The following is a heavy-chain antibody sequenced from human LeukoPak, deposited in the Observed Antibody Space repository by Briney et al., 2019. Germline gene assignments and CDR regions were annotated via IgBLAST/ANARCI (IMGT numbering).Heavy chain of an antibody. CDR1: GYTFTSYG. J-gene: IGHJ5*02. D-gene: IGHD2-2*01. CDR3: ARDLGYCSSTSCSTRGWFDP. V-gene: IGHV1-18*01. Sequence: ASVKVSCKASGYTFTSYGISWVRQAPGQGLEWMGWISAYNGNTNYAQKLQGRVTMTTDTSTSTAYMELRSLRSDGTAVYYCARDLGYCSSTSCSTRGWFDPWGQGTLVTVSS. CDR2: ISAYNGNT.